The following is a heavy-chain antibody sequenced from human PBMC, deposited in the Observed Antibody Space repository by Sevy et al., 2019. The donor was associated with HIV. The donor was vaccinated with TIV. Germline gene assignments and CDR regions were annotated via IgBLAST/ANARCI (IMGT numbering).Heavy chain of an antibody. CDR1: RFTFSTYW. J-gene: IGHJ6*02. CDR2: INQDGGEK. Sequence: GGSLRLSCVVSRFTFSTYWMSWVRQAPGKGLEWVASINQDGGEKYHLDSVKGRFTISRDNAKNSLYLQMNSLRAEDSAVYFCARVSSIYYDRGYYYAMDVWGQGTTVTVSS. CDR3: ARVSSIYYDRGYYYAMDV. D-gene: IGHD3-22*01. V-gene: IGHV3-7*01.